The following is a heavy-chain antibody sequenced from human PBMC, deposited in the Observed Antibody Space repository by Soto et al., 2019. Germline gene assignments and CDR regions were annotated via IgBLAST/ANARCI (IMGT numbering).Heavy chain of an antibody. CDR3: ARDFPSMVRGVIITRWFDP. D-gene: IGHD3-10*01. V-gene: IGHV4-61*01. Sequence: SETLSLTCTVSGGSVSSGSYYWSWIRQPPGKGLEWIGYIYYSGSTNYNPSLKSRVTISVDTSKNQFSLKLSSVTAADTAVYYCARDFPSMVRGVIITRWFDPWGQGTLVTVSS. J-gene: IGHJ5*02. CDR2: IYYSGST. CDR1: GGSVSSGSYY.